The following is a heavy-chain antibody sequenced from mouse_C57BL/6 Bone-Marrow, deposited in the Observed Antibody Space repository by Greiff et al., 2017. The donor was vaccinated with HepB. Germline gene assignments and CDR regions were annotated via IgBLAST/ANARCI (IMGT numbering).Heavy chain of an antibody. CDR2: ISNGGGST. CDR1: GFTFSDYY. J-gene: IGHJ4*01. Sequence: EVNVVESGGGLVQPGGSLKLSCAASGFTFSDYYMYWVRQTPEKRLEWVAYISNGGGSTYYPDTVKGRFTISRDNAKNTLYLQMSRLKSEDTAMYYCARQVYYSNHYYAMDYWGQGTSVTVSS. V-gene: IGHV5-12*01. CDR3: ARQVYYSNHYYAMDY. D-gene: IGHD2-5*01.